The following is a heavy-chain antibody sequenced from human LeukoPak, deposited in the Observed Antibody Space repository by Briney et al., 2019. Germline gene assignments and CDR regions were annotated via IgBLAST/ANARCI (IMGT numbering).Heavy chain of an antibody. V-gene: IGHV3-48*02. Sequence: QPGGSLRRSCAASGFTFSNYGMNWVRQAPGKGLEWISYISSSSTIYYAASVKGRFTVSRDNAKNSLYLQMNSLRDEDAAVYYCARIRYGGYHFEYWGQGTLVTVSS. D-gene: IGHD5-12*01. J-gene: IGHJ4*02. CDR1: GFTFSNYG. CDR3: ARIRYGGYHFEY. CDR2: ISSSSTI.